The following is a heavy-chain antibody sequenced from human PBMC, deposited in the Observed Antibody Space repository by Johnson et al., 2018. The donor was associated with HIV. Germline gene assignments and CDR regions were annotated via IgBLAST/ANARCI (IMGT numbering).Heavy chain of an antibody. CDR2: ISYDGSNK. J-gene: IGHJ3*02. D-gene: IGHD2-15*01. CDR1: GFTFSSYA. CDR3: ARDKRYCSGGSCHLGAFDI. Sequence: QVQLVESGGGVVQPGRSLRLSCAACGFTFSSYAMHWVRQAPGKGLEWVALISYDGSNKYYADPVKGRFTISRDNSKNTLYLQMNSLRAEDTAVYYCARDKRYCSGGSCHLGAFDIWGQGTMVTVSS. V-gene: IGHV3-30-3*01.